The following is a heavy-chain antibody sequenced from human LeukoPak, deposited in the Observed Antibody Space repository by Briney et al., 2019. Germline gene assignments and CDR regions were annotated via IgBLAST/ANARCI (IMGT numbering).Heavy chain of an antibody. CDR1: GGSISSGYF. J-gene: IGHJ3*02. CDR2: IYHSGST. D-gene: IGHD6-6*01. Sequence: SETLSLTCAVSGGSISSGYFWGWIRQPPGKGLEWIGTIYHSGSTYYNPSLKSRVTISVDTSKNQFSLKLSSVTAADTALYYCARVGSSSRLGAFDIWGQGTMVTVSS. CDR3: ARVGSSSRLGAFDI. V-gene: IGHV4-38-2*01.